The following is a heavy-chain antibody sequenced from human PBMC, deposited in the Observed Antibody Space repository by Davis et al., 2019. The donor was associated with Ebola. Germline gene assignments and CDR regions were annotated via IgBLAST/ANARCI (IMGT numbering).Heavy chain of an antibody. CDR2: IYYSGST. V-gene: IGHV4-59*08. CDR1: GGSISSYY. CDR3: ASHYDILTGYYAPFDY. D-gene: IGHD3-9*01. J-gene: IGHJ4*02. Sequence: MPSETLSLTCTVSGGSISSYYWNWIRQPPGKGLEWIGYIYYSGSTKYNPSLKSRVTISLDTSKNQFSLKLSSVTAADTAVYYCASHYDILTGYYAPFDYWGQGTLVTVSS.